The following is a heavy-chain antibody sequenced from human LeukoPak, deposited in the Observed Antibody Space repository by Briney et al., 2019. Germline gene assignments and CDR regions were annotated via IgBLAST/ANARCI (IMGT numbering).Heavy chain of an antibody. J-gene: IGHJ4*02. CDR3: ARQQVGATIPLDY. V-gene: IGHV5-51*01. CDR1: GYSFTTYW. Sequence: GESLKISCKGSGYSFTTYWIAWVRQMPGKGLERMGIIYPGGSDARYSPSFQGQVTFSADKSISTAYLQWSSLKASDTAMYYCARQQVGATIPLDYWGQGTLVTVSS. D-gene: IGHD1-26*01. CDR2: IYPGGSDA.